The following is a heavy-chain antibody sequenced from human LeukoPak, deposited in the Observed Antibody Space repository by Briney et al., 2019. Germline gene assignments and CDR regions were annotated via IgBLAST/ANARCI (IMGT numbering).Heavy chain of an antibody. Sequence: ASVKVSCKASGYTFTSYDINWVRQATGQGLEWMGWMNPNSGNTGYAQKFQGRVTMTRNTSISTAYMELSSLRSEDTAVYYCARGRYGSGSYYNPNYNWFDPWGQGTPVTVSS. D-gene: IGHD3-10*01. J-gene: IGHJ5*02. CDR3: ARGRYGSGSYYNPNYNWFDP. CDR2: MNPNSGNT. CDR1: GYTFTSYD. V-gene: IGHV1-8*01.